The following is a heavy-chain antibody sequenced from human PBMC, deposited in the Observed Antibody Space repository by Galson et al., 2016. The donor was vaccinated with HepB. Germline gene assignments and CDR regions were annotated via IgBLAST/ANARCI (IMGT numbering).Heavy chain of an antibody. Sequence: SLRLSCAASGFTFSDYYMSWIRQAPGKGLEWVSYISSSGLSIIKYADSAKGRFTISRDNAKNTVYLHMISLTPEDTAVYYCARGASGWPGLARVNFDFWGQGALVTVSS. CDR2: ISSSGLSII. CDR1: GFTFSDYY. CDR3: ARGASGWPGLARVNFDF. J-gene: IGHJ4*02. V-gene: IGHV3-11*01. D-gene: IGHD6-25*01.